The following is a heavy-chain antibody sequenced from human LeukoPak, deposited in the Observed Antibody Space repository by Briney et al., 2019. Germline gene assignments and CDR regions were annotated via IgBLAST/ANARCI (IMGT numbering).Heavy chain of an antibody. V-gene: IGHV1-2*02. CDR2: INPNSGGT. CDR3: ARNLYYYDSRGNWFDP. CDR1: GYTLTGYY. J-gene: IGHJ5*02. D-gene: IGHD3-22*01. Sequence: ASVKVSCKASGYTLTGYYMHWVRQAPGQGLEGMGWINPNSGGTNYAQKFQGRVTMTRDTSISTAYMELSRLRSDDTAVYYCARNLYYYDSRGNWFDPWGQGTLVTVSS.